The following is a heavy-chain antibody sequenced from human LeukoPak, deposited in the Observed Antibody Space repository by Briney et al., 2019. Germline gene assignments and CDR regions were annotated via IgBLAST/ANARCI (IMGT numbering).Heavy chain of an antibody. CDR1: GGSISSGGYY. D-gene: IGHD3-16*01. CDR2: IYYSGST. V-gene: IGHV4-31*03. J-gene: IGHJ4*02. CDR3: ARDPRDYPFDY. Sequence: SETLSLTRTVSGGSISSGGYYWSWIRQHPGKGLEWIRYIYYSGSTYYNPSLKSRVTISVDTSKNQFSLKLSSVTAADTAVYYCARDPRDYPFDYWGQGTLVTVSS.